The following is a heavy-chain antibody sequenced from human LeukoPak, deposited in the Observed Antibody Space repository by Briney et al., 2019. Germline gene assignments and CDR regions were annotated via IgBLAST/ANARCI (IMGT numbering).Heavy chain of an antibody. CDR1: GFTFSSYA. CDR2: ISYDGSNK. CDR3: ARVHYGDYEGGNGY. J-gene: IGHJ4*02. D-gene: IGHD4-17*01. Sequence: GGSLRLSCAASGFTFSSYAMHWVRQAPGKGLEWVAVISYDGSNKYYADSVKGRFTISRDNSKNTLYLQMNSLRAEDTAVYYCARVHYGDYEGGNGYWGQGTLITVSS. V-gene: IGHV3-30-3*01.